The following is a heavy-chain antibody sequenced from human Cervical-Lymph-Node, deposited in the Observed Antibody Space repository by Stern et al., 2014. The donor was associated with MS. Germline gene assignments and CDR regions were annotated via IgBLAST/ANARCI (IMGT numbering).Heavy chain of an antibody. CDR2: IYYSGST. D-gene: IGHD2-21*02. CDR1: GGSISSYY. V-gene: IGHV4-59*08. J-gene: IGHJ4*02. CDR3: ARENCGGDCLVDY. Sequence: VQLVESGPGLVKPSETLSLTCTVSGGSISSYYWSWIRQPPGKGLEWIGYIYYSGSTNYTPPLKSRVPISVDPPKTHFPLKRSSVTAADTAVYYCARENCGGDCLVDYWGQGTLVTVSS.